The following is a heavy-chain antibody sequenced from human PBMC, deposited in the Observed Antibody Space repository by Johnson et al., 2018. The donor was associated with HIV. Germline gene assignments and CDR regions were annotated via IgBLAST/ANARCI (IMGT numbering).Heavy chain of an antibody. CDR1: GFTFSNAW. CDR3: TTMSALWFGDIHVFGDGFDI. D-gene: IGHD3-10*01. Sequence: MQLVESGGGVVQPGGSLRVPCAASGFTFSNAWMSWVRQAPGKGLEWVGRIKSKTDGGTTDYAAPVKGRFTISRDDSKNTLYLQMNGLKTEDTAMYYCTTMSALWFGDIHVFGDGFDIWGQGTMVTVSS. V-gene: IGHV3-15*01. J-gene: IGHJ3*02. CDR2: IKSKTDGGTT.